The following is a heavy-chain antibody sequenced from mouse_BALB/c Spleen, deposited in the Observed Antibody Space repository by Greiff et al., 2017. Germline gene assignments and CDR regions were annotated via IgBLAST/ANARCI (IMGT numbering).Heavy chain of an antibody. CDR2: INPSNGRT. V-gene: IGHV1S81*02. Sequence: VQLQQPGAELVKPGASVKLSCKASGYTFTSYWMHWVKQRPGQGLEWIGEINPSNGRTNYNEKFKSKATLTVDKSSSTAYMQLSSLTSEDSAVYYCARWARGYFDDWGQGTTRTVAS. J-gene: IGHJ2*01. CDR3: ARWARGYFDD. CDR1: GYTFTSYW.